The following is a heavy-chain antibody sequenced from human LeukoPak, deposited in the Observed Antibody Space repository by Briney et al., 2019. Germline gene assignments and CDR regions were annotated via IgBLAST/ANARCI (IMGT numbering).Heavy chain of an antibody. D-gene: IGHD3-16*01. V-gene: IGHV1-24*01. CDR3: TMDPGGPYVRGVDAFVF. CDR2: FDPEDGET. Sequence: ASVKVSCKVSGYTLSESSMHWVRQAPGKGLEWMGGFDPEDGETVYAQNFQGRVTMTEDPSTDTAYMELSSLRSEDTAVYYCTMDPGGPYVRGVDAFVFWGQGTMVTVS. CDR1: GYTLSESS. J-gene: IGHJ3*01.